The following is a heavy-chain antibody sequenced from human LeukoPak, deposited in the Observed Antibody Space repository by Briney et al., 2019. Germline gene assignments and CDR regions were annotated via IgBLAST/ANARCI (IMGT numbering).Heavy chain of an antibody. CDR3: ARSVEGYCSGGSCYSYYYYMDV. V-gene: IGHV4-39*07. CDR2: IYYSGST. D-gene: IGHD2-15*01. J-gene: IGHJ6*03. Sequence: SETLSLTCTVSGGSISSSSYYWGWIRQPPGKGLEWIGNIYYSGSTYYNPSLKSRVTISVDTSKNQFSLKLSSVTAADTAVYYCARSVEGYCSGGSCYSYYYYMDVWGKGTTVTVSS. CDR1: GGSISSSSYY.